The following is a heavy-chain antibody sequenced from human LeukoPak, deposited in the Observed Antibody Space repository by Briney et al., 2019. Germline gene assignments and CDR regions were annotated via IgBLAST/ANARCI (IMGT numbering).Heavy chain of an antibody. Sequence: PSETLSLTCTVPSGSISSSSYYWSWTRQPAGKGLEWIGRIYTSGSTNYNPSLESRVTLSVDTSKNQFSLTLTSVTAADTAVYYCAGRRGDPYYYDSGTGTDAFDIWGQGTMVTVSS. CDR1: SGSISSSSYY. CDR3: AGRRGDPYYYDSGTGTDAFDI. J-gene: IGHJ3*02. CDR2: IYTSGST. V-gene: IGHV4-61*02. D-gene: IGHD3-10*01.